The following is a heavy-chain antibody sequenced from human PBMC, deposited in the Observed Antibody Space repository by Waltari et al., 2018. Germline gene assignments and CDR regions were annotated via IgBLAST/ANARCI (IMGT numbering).Heavy chain of an antibody. V-gene: IGHV3-7*01. J-gene: IGHJ4*02. CDR2: INQDGSEK. CDR3: TRGGDDSSWYWRN. Sequence: EVQLVESGGGLVQPGGSLRPPCAASGFTLRNDWMTWVRQAPGKGLEWVANINQDGSEKYSVESVKGRFTISRDNAKNSLYLQLNSLRADDTAVYYCTRGGDDSSWYWRNWGQGTLVTVSS. CDR1: GFTLRNDW. D-gene: IGHD6-13*01.